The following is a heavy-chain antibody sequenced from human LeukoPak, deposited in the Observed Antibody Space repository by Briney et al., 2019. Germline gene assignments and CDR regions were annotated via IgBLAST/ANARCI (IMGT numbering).Heavy chain of an antibody. J-gene: IGHJ4*02. V-gene: IGHV4-59*01. CDR2: IYYSGST. CDR3: ARDQSGGYYFDY. Sequence: PSETLSLTCTVSGGSISSYYWSWLRQPPGKGLEWIGYIYYSGSTSYNPSLKSRVTISVDTSKNQFSLKLSSVTAADTAVYHCARDQSGGYYFDYWGQGTLVTVSS. D-gene: IGHD3-10*01. CDR1: GGSISSYY.